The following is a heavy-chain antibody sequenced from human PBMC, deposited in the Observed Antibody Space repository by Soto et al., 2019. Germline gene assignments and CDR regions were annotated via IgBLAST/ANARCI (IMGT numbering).Heavy chain of an antibody. V-gene: IGHV1-69*06. CDR2: ITPILGPA. CDR1: GGTFSSDS. Sequence: QVQLVQSGAEVKKPGSSVKVSCKASGGTFSSDSFSWVRQAPGQGLEWMGGITPILGPAKYPQKFQGRITISADRSTSTTYMELSSLRSEDTAIYYCARDSCSGSSCYCDYWGQGTLVTVSS. CDR3: ARDSCSGSSCYCDY. J-gene: IGHJ4*01. D-gene: IGHD2-15*01.